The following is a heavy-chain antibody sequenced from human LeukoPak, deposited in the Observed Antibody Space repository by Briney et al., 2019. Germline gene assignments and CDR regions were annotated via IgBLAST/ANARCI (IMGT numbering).Heavy chain of an antibody. CDR1: GFTFNSYS. CDR3: ARDGTTVTTSGALDAFDL. CDR2: ISSSRSII. D-gene: IGHD4-17*01. J-gene: IGHJ3*01. V-gene: IGHV3-48*01. Sequence: GGSLRLSCAASGFTFNSYSMNWVRPAPGKGLEWVSYISSSRSIIYYADSVKGRFTISRDNAKNSLYLQMNSLRAEDTAVYYCARDGTTVTTSGALDAFDLWGQGTMVTVSS.